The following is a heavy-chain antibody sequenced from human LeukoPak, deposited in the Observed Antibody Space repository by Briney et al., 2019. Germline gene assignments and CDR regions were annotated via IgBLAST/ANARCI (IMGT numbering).Heavy chain of an antibody. Sequence: GGSLRLSCAASAFSLNAYNMNWVRQAPGKGLEWVAFIRSDGSIKYYADSVKGRFTISRDSSKNTLYLQMNRLRPEDTAVYFCAKDVPAAYFDYWGQGNLVTVSS. D-gene: IGHD2-2*01. CDR1: AFSLNAYN. J-gene: IGHJ4*02. CDR3: AKDVPAAYFDY. V-gene: IGHV3-30*02. CDR2: IRSDGSIK.